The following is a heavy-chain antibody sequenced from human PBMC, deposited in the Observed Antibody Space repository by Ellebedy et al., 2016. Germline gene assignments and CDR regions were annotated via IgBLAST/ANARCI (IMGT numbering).Heavy chain of an antibody. CDR3: ARMGRSGSYDY. V-gene: IGHV4-59*12. J-gene: IGHJ4*02. Sequence: SETLSLTXTVSGGSISSYYWSWIRQPPGKGLEWIGYIYYSGSTNYNPSLKSRVSISVDTSKNQFSLKLSSVTAADTAVYYCARMGRSGSYDYWGQGTLVTVSS. CDR1: GGSISSYY. D-gene: IGHD1-26*01. CDR2: IYYSGST.